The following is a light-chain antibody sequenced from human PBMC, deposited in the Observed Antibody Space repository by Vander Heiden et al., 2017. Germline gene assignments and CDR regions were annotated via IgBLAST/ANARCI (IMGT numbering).Light chain of an antibody. V-gene: IGKV1-39*01. CDR1: QRISSY. CDR2: DES. J-gene: IGKJ4*01. CDR3: KHRDSTPVT. Sequence: DIQMTQSPSSLSASVGDRVTITFRASQRISSYLDWYQQKPGKAPKLLIYDESSLKSGVPSRFSGSGYGTDFTFTISRRQHEDVVTYYCKHRDSTPVTFGRGTKVDIK.